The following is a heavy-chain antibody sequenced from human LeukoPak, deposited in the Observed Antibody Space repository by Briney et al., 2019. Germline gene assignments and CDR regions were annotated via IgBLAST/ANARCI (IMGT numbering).Heavy chain of an antibody. CDR2: ISSSSSYI. V-gene: IGHV3-21*01. J-gene: IGHJ4*02. CDR3: ASSPHCSSTSCPGDY. Sequence: GGSLRLSCAASGFTFSSYSMNWVRQAPGKGLEWVSSISSSSSYIYYADSVKGRFTISRDNAKNSLYLQMNSLRAEDTAVYYCASSPHCSSTSCPGDYWGQGTLVVVSS. CDR1: GFTFSSYS. D-gene: IGHD2-2*01.